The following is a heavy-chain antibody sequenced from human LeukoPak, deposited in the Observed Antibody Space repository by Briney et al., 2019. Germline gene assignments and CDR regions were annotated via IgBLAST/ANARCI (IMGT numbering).Heavy chain of an antibody. Sequence: GESLRLSCAASGFTFSSYWMSWVRQAPGKGLEWVANIKQDGSEKYYVDSVKGRFTISRDNAKNSLYLQMNSLRAEDTAVYYCARVAKVVPAAQGYYDFWSGLGGYYYYYYMDVWGKGTTVTVSS. CDR2: IKQDGSEK. V-gene: IGHV3-7*01. D-gene: IGHD3-3*01. CDR3: ARVAKVVPAAQGYYDFWSGLGGYYYYYYMDV. CDR1: GFTFSSYW. J-gene: IGHJ6*03.